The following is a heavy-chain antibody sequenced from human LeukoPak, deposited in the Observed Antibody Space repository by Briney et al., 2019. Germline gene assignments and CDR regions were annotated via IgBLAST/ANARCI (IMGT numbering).Heavy chain of an antibody. J-gene: IGHJ6*02. D-gene: IGHD6-6*01. Sequence: ASVKVSCKASGYTFTSYDINWVRQATGQGLGWMGWMNPNSGNTGYAQKFQGRVTMTRNTSISTAYMELSSLRSEDTAVYYCARWASSSSDGYYYGMDVWGQGTTVTVSS. CDR1: GYTFTSYD. V-gene: IGHV1-8*01. CDR2: MNPNSGNT. CDR3: ARWASSSSDGYYYGMDV.